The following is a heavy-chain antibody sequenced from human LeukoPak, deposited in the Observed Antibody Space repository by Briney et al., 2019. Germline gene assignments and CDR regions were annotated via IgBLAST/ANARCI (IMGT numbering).Heavy chain of an antibody. CDR1: GYSFTSYW. CDR2: IYPGDSDT. V-gene: IGHV5-51*01. J-gene: IGHJ4*02. CDR3: ARMGSNKIAAAGTFSY. Sequence: GESLQISCKGSGYSFTSYWIGWVRQMPGKGLEWMGIIYPGDSDTRYSPPFQGQVTISADKSISTAYLQWSSLKASDTATYYCARMGSNKIAAAGTFSYWGQGTLVTVSS. D-gene: IGHD6-13*01.